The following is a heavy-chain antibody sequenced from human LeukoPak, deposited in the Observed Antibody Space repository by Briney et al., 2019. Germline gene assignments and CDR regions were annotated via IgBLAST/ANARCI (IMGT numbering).Heavy chain of an antibody. CDR3: ASHDSSGYMPWIDY. Sequence: PSQTLSLTCTVSGGSISSGSYYWSWIRQPAGKGLEWIGHIYTSGSTNYNPSLKSRVTISVDTSKNQFSLKLSSVTAADTAVYYCASHDSSGYMPWIDYWGQGTLVTVSS. V-gene: IGHV4-61*09. D-gene: IGHD3-22*01. CDR1: GGSISSGSYY. CDR2: IYTSGST. J-gene: IGHJ4*02.